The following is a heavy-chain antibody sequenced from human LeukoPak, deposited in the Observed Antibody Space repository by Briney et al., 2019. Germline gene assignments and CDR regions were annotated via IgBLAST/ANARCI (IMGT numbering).Heavy chain of an antibody. Sequence: SGTLSLTCTVSGGSIRSSYYYWSWIRQPPGKGLEWIGEINHSGSTNYNPSLKSRVTISVDTSKNQFSLKLSSVTAADTAVYYCASHCGGDCYLNYWGQGTLVTVSS. CDR1: GGSIRSSYYY. D-gene: IGHD2-21*02. V-gene: IGHV4-39*07. J-gene: IGHJ4*02. CDR2: INHSGST. CDR3: ASHCGGDCYLNY.